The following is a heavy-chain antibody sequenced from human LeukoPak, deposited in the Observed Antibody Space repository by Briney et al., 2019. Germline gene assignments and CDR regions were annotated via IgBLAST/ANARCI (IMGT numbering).Heavy chain of an antibody. CDR3: ASSTPGAFDI. Sequence: GGSLRLSCAASGFTVSSNYMSWVRQAPGEGLEWVSVIYSGGSTYYADSVKGRFTISRDNSKNTLYLQMNSLRAEDTAVYYCASSTPGAFDIWGQGTMVTVSS. J-gene: IGHJ3*02. CDR2: IYSGGST. CDR1: GFTVSSNY. V-gene: IGHV3-53*01.